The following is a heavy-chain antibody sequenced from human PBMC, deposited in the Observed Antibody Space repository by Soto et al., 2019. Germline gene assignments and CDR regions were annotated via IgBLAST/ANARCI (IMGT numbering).Heavy chain of an antibody. V-gene: IGHV4-39*02. CDR1: GGSISSSCYY. D-gene: IGHD2-15*01. Sequence: SETLSLTCTVSGGSISSSCYYWGWIRQPPGKGLEWIGSIYYSGSTYYNPSLKSRVTISVDTSKNQFSLKLSSVTAEDTAVYYCARDGASGCSGFNCYEEYFQNWGQGTLVTVSS. J-gene: IGHJ1*01. CDR3: ARDGASGCSGFNCYEEYFQN. CDR2: IYYSGST.